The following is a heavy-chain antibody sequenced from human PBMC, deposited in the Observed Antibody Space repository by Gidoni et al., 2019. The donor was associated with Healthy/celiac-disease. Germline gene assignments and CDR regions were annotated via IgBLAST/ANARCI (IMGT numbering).Heavy chain of an antibody. Sequence: QVQLQASGPGLVKPSETLSLTCAVSGYSISSGYYWGWIRQPPGKGLEWIGSIYHSGSTYYNPSLKSRVTISVDTSKNQFSLKLSSVTAADTAVYYCASPRAGINYWGQGTLVTVSS. J-gene: IGHJ4*02. CDR3: ASPRAGINY. CDR2: IYHSGST. D-gene: IGHD6-19*01. V-gene: IGHV4-38-2*01. CDR1: GYSISSGYY.